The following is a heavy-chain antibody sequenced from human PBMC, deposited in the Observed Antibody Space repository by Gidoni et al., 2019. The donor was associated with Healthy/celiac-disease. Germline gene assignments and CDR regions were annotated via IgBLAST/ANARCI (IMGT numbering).Heavy chain of an antibody. Sequence: EVQLVQSGAAVKKPGGSLKLSCKGSGYSFTSYWIGWVRQMPGKGLEWMGIIYPGDSDTRYSPSFQGQVTISADKSISTAYLQWSSLKASDTAMYYCARQGYDILTGYADWGQGTLVTVSS. V-gene: IGHV5-51*01. D-gene: IGHD3-9*01. CDR3: ARQGYDILTGYAD. J-gene: IGHJ4*02. CDR1: GYSFTSYW. CDR2: IYPGDSDT.